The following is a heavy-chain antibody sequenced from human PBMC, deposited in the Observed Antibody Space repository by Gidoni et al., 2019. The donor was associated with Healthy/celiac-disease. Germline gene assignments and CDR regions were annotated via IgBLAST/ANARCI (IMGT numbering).Heavy chain of an antibody. CDR1: VVSISSGGYY. V-gene: IGHV4-31*03. CDR2: IYYSRST. CDR3: AREPFDSSGYYGIDY. D-gene: IGHD3-22*01. Sequence: QVQLQESVPGLVKPSQTLSLPCTVSVVSISSGGYYWSWIRQHPGKGLEWIGYIYYSRSTYYNPSLKSRVTISVDTSKNQFSLKLSSVTAADTAVYYCAREPFDSSGYYGIDYWGQGTLVTVSS. J-gene: IGHJ4*02.